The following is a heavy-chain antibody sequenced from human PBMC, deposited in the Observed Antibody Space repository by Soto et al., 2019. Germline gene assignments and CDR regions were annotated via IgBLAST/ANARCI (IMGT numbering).Heavy chain of an antibody. CDR3: AHSSAMIVMDTFDI. J-gene: IGHJ3*02. D-gene: IGHD3-22*01. CDR1: GFSLSTSGVG. CDR2: IYWDDDK. V-gene: IGHV2-5*02. Sequence: QITLKESGPTLVKPTQTLTLTCTFSGFSLSTSGVGVGWIRQPPGKALEWLAFIYWDDDKRYSPSLKIRLTITKDTSKHHVVLTMTNMDPVDTATYYCAHSSAMIVMDTFDIWGQGTMVTVSS.